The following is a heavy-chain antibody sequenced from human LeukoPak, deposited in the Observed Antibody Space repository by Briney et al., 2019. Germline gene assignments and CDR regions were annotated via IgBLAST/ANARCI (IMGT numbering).Heavy chain of an antibody. CDR2: IKSDGSST. CDR1: GFTFSSCW. J-gene: IGHJ4*02. CDR3: ARGSSVVGLD. Sequence: PGGSLRLSCAASGFTFSSCWMHWVRQAPGKGLVWVSRIKSDGSSTSYADSVKGRFTSSRDNAKNTLYLQMNSLRAEDTAVYYCARGSSVVGLDWGQGTLVTVSS. D-gene: IGHD2-15*01. V-gene: IGHV3-74*01.